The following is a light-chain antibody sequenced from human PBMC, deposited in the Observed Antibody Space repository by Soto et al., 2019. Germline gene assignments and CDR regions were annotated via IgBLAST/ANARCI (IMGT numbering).Light chain of an antibody. J-gene: IGLJ1*01. CDR3: SSYRTSNTRQIV. CDR1: SSDVGGYNY. Sequence: QSVLTQPASVSGSPGQSITISCTGTSSDVGGYNYVSWYQHHPGKAPKLMIYDVSNRPSGVSNRFSGSKSGNTASLSISGLQPEDEADYYCSSYRTSNTRQIVCGTGTTVTVL. CDR2: DVS. V-gene: IGLV2-14*03.